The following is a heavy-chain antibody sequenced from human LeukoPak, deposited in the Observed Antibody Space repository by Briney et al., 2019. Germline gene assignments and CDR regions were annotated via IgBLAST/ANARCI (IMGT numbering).Heavy chain of an antibody. D-gene: IGHD4-17*01. J-gene: IGHJ4*02. CDR1: GFTFSSYG. CDR2: IWYDGSNK. Sequence: GGSLRLSCAASGFTFSSYGMHWVRQAPGKGLELVAVIWYDGSNKYYADSVKGRFTISRDNSKNALYLQMNSLRAEDTAVYYCAKEPDDYGANWGQGTLVTVSS. CDR3: AKEPDDYGAN. V-gene: IGHV3-33*06.